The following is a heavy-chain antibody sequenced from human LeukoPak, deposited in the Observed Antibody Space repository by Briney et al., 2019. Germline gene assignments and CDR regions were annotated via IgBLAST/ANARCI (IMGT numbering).Heavy chain of an antibody. Sequence: PSETLSLTCTVSGGSISSYYWSWIRQPPGKGLEWIGYIYYSGSTNYNPSLKSRVTISVDTSKTQFSLKLSSVTAADAAVYYCARFGDDYGDFWGQGTLVTVSS. CDR2: IYYSGST. J-gene: IGHJ4*02. CDR3: ARFGDDYGDF. CDR1: GGSISSYY. D-gene: IGHD5-24*01. V-gene: IGHV4-59*01.